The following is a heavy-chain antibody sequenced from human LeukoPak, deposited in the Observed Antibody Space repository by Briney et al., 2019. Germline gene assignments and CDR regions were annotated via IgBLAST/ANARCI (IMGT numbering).Heavy chain of an antibody. Sequence: SETLSLTCTVSGGSISSSSYYWGWIRQLPGKGLEWIGSIYYSGSTYYNPSLKSRVTISVDTSKNQFSLKLSSVTAADTAVYYCARSPREQWLVLGAFDIWGQGTMVTVSS. V-gene: IGHV4-39*01. CDR3: ARSPREQWLVLGAFDI. CDR2: IYYSGST. J-gene: IGHJ3*02. D-gene: IGHD6-19*01. CDR1: GGSISSSSYY.